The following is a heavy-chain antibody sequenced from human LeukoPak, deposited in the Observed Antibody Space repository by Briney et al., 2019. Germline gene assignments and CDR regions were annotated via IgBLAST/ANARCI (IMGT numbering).Heavy chain of an antibody. Sequence: SETLSLTCAVYGGSFSGYYWSWIRQPPGKGLEWIGEINHSGSTNYNPSLKSRVTISVDTSKNQFSLKLSSVTAADTAVYYCARDHSDYGDLYYFDYWGQGTLVTVSS. D-gene: IGHD4-17*01. CDR3: ARDHSDYGDLYYFDY. V-gene: IGHV4-34*01. CDR1: GGSFSGYY. J-gene: IGHJ4*02. CDR2: INHSGST.